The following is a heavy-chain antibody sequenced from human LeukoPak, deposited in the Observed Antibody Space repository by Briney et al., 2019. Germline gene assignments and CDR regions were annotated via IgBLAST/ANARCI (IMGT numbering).Heavy chain of an antibody. Sequence: SETLSLTCAVYGGSFSGDYWSWIRQPPGKGLEWIGEIHHSGSTNYNPSLKSRVTISVDTSKNQFSLKLTSVTAADTAAYYCARGSSLAAAGTGYSFDYWGQGTQVTVSS. V-gene: IGHV4-34*01. CDR1: GGSFSGDY. D-gene: IGHD6-13*01. CDR3: ARGSSLAAAGTGYSFDY. CDR2: IHHSGST. J-gene: IGHJ4*02.